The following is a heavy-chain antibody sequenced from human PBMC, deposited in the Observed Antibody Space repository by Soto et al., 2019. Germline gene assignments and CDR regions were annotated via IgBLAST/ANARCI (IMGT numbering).Heavy chain of an antibody. D-gene: IGHD6-6*01. V-gene: IGHV3-30*18. CDR1: GFTFSSYG. J-gene: IGHJ3*02. Sequence: GGSLRLSCAASGFTFSSYGMHWVRQAPGKGLEWVAVISYDGSNKYYADSVKGRFTISRDNSKNTLYLQMNSLRAEDTAVYYCAKTKSSSEEDAFDIWGQGTMVTVSS. CDR2: ISYDGSNK. CDR3: AKTKSSSEEDAFDI.